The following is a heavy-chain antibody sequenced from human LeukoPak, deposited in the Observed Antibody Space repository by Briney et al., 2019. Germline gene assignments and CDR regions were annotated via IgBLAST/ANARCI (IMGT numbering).Heavy chain of an antibody. Sequence: GGSLRLSCAASGFTFSSYAMSWVRQAPGKGLEWVSGISGSGAYTYYADSVKGRFTISRDSSKNTLYLQMNSLRADDTAVYYCTKGDYYDSSGVGYYYYYMDVWGKGTTVTISS. V-gene: IGHV3-23*01. D-gene: IGHD3-22*01. CDR2: ISGSGAYT. CDR3: TKGDYYDSSGVGYYYYYMDV. CDR1: GFTFSSYA. J-gene: IGHJ6*03.